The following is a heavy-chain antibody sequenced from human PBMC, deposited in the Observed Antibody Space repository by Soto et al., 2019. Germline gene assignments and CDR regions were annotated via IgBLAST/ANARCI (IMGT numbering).Heavy chain of an antibody. CDR1: GDSVSSSFW. J-gene: IGHJ4*02. D-gene: IGHD4-17*01. CDR3: ARYDFGTFDN. CDR2: IYHTETT. V-gene: IGHV4-4*02. Sequence: QVLLQESGPGLVKPSGTLSLTCAVSGDSVSSSFWWTWVRQPPGKGLEWIGEIYHTETTNYDPSLKSRVTISLDKSMNQFSLRFNSVTPADTAVYYCARYDFGTFDNWGQGIRVTVSS.